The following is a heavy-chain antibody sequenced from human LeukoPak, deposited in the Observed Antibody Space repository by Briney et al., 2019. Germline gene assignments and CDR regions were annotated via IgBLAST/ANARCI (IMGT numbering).Heavy chain of an antibody. V-gene: IGHV1-18*01. D-gene: IGHD6-19*01. CDR3: ARDGYSSGFFWFDP. J-gene: IGHJ5*02. CDR1: GGTFSSYA. CDR2: ISAYNGNT. Sequence: ASVKVSCEASGGTFSSYAISWVRQAPGQGLEWMGWISAYNGNTNYAQKLQGRVTMTTDTSTSTAYMELRSLRSDDTAVYYCARDGYSSGFFWFDPWGQGTLVTVSS.